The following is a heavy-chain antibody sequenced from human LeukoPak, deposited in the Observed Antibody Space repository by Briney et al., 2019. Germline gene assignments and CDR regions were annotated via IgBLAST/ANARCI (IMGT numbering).Heavy chain of an antibody. CDR3: AKGPGARGHFNWFDP. Sequence: GGSLRLSCAASGFTFSSYAMSWVRQAPGQGLEWISYITASSTTIYYADSVKGRFTISRDNARNSLYLQMNDLRGEDTAVYYCAKGPGARGHFNWFDPWGQGTLVTVSS. CDR2: ITASSTTI. J-gene: IGHJ5*02. D-gene: IGHD5-12*01. V-gene: IGHV3-48*04. CDR1: GFTFSSYA.